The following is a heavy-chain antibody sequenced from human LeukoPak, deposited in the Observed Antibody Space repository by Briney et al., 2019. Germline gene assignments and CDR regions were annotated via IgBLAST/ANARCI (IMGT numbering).Heavy chain of an antibody. V-gene: IGHV4-4*07. J-gene: IGHJ4*02. D-gene: IGHD5-24*01. CDR1: GGSISSYY. Sequence: SETLSLTCTFSGGSISSYYWSWIRQPAGKGLEWIGRIYTSGSTNYNASLKSRVTMSADTSKNQFSLKLSSVTAADTAVYYCARPGVYGDGYNGSYFDYWGQGTLVTVSS. CDR3: ARPGVYGDGYNGSYFDY. CDR2: IYTSGST.